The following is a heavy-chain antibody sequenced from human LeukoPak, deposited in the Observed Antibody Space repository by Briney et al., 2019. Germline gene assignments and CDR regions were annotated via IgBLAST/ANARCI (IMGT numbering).Heavy chain of an antibody. Sequence: GGSLRLSCAASGLTFSGYGMHWVRQAPGKGLEWVALIWYDGSKKFYADSVRGRFTISRDNSKNTLSLQMNSLRAEDTAVYYCARARGTTPNYFDSWGQGTLVTVSS. CDR1: GLTFSGYG. V-gene: IGHV3-33*01. D-gene: IGHD3-16*01. J-gene: IGHJ4*02. CDR2: IWYDGSKK. CDR3: ARARGTTPNYFDS.